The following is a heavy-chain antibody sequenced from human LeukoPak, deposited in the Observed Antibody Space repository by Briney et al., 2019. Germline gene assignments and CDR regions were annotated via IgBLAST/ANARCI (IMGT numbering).Heavy chain of an antibody. J-gene: IGHJ5*02. CDR1: GYTFTSYD. D-gene: IGHD6-6*01. V-gene: IGHV1-8*03. Sequence: ASVKVSCKASGYTFTSYDINWVRQATGQGLEWMGWMNPNSGNTGYAQKFQGRVTITRNTSISTAYMELSSLRSEDTAVYYCARDPSSSSKLGFDPWGQGTLATVSS. CDR3: ARDPSSSSKLGFDP. CDR2: MNPNSGNT.